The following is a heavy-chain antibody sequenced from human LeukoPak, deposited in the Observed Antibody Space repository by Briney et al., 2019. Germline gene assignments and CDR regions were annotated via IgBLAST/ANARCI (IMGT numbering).Heavy chain of an antibody. J-gene: IGHJ4*02. Sequence: GGSLRLSCAASGFTFSSYEMNWVRQAPGKGLEWVSYISSSGSTIYYADSVKGRFTISRDNAKNSLYLQMNSLKTEDTAVYYCTTDPGRRVTTVPFWGQGTLVTVSS. V-gene: IGHV3-48*03. CDR3: TTDPGRRVTTVPF. CDR1: GFTFSSYE. D-gene: IGHD4-17*01. CDR2: ISSSGSTI.